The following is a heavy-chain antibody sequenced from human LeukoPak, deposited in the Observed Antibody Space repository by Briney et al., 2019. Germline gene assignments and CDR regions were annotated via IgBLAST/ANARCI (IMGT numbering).Heavy chain of an antibody. Sequence: SVKVSCKASGGTFSSYAISWVRQAPGQAIEWMGRIIPIYDIPNHAQMLQGRVTVTADKSTSTAYMELSSLRSEDTAVYYCARAWRLGEAAAGSLFGYWGQGTLVTVSS. V-gene: IGHV1-69*04. CDR1: GGTFSSYA. D-gene: IGHD6-25*01. CDR2: IIPIYDIP. CDR3: ARAWRLGEAAAGSLFGY. J-gene: IGHJ4*02.